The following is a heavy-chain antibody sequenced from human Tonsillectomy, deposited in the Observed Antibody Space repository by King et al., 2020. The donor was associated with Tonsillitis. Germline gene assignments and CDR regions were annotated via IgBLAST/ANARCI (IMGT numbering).Heavy chain of an antibody. CDR1: GFTFSYFA. J-gene: IGHJ3*02. D-gene: IGHD3-10*01. CDR3: AKRQRGAPTSYSFDM. Sequence: VQLVESGGGLVQPGGSLRLSCSASGFTFSYFAVSWVRQAPGKGLEWVSAISGSGELTYYAESVKGRFTISRDNSKNTLSLQMNSLRAEDTAVYYCAKRQRGAPTSYSFDMWGQGKMVTVSS. V-gene: IGHV3-23*04. CDR2: ISGSGELT.